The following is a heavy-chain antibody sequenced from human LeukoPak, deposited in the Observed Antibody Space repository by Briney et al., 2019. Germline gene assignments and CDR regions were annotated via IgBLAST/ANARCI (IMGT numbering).Heavy chain of an antibody. J-gene: IGHJ5*02. V-gene: IGHV1-2*02. D-gene: IGHD3-22*01. Sequence: GASVKVSCKASGYTFTGYYMHWVRQAPGQGLEWMGWINPNSGGTNYAQKFQDRVTMTRDTSISTAYMELSRLRSDDTAVYYCARRYYDSSGWQFDPWGQGTLVTVSS. CDR2: INPNSGGT. CDR3: ARRYYDSSGWQFDP. CDR1: GYTFTGYY.